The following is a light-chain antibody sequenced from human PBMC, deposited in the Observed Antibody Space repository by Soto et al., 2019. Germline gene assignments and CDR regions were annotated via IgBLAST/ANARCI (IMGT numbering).Light chain of an antibody. V-gene: IGKV3-20*01. J-gene: IGKJ1*01. Sequence: EILLTQSPGTLSLSPGERATLSCGASQSVSNNYLAWYQQKPGQAPRLLIYGASNRDTGILDRFSGSGSGTDSTLTINRLEPEDFAVYYCQQYRSSGTFGQGTKVDIK. CDR3: QQYRSSGT. CDR1: QSVSNNY. CDR2: GAS.